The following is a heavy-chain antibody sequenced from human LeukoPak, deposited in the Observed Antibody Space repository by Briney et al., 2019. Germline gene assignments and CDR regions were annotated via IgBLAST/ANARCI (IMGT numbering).Heavy chain of an antibody. J-gene: IGHJ4*02. CDR1: GFTFSSYS. V-gene: IGHV3-21*01. Sequence: GSLRLSCAASGFTFSSYSMNWVRQAPGKGLEWVSSISSSSSYIYYADSVKGRFTISRDNAKNSLYLQMNSLRAEDTAVYYCARETEEQLAVDYWGQGTLVTVSS. CDR3: ARETEEQLAVDY. CDR2: ISSSSSYI. D-gene: IGHD6-6*01.